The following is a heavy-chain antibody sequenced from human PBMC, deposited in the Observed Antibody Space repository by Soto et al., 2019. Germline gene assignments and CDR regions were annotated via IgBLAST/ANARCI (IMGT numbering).Heavy chain of an antibody. V-gene: IGHV1-18*01. CDR3: ARDGSGWYSLYYYGMDV. Sequence: QVQLVQSGAEVKKPGASVKVSCKASGYTFTSYGISWVRQAPGQGLEWMGWISAYNGNTNYAQKLQGRVTMTTDTSTSTAYMELRGLRSDDTAVYYGARDGSGWYSLYYYGMDVWGQGTTVTVSS. CDR2: ISAYNGNT. J-gene: IGHJ6*02. CDR1: GYTFTSYG. D-gene: IGHD6-19*01.